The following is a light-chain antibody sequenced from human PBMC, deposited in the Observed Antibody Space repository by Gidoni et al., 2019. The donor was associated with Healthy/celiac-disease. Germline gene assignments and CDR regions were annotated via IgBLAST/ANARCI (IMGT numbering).Light chain of an antibody. CDR1: QSLLHSNGYNY. CDR2: LGS. Sequence: DIVMTQSPLSLPVTPGEPASISCRSSQSLLHSNGYNYLDWYLQKPGQSPQLLIYLGSNRASGVPDRFSGIGSGTDFPLKISRVEAEDVGVYYCMQALQTPWTFGQGTKVEIK. J-gene: IGKJ1*01. CDR3: MQALQTPWT. V-gene: IGKV2-28*01.